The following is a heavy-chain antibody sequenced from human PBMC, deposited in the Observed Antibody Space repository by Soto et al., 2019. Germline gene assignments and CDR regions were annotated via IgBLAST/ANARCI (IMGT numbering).Heavy chain of an antibody. V-gene: IGHV3-74*01. J-gene: IGHJ4*02. CDR2: INRDGSST. CDR1: GFTFSSCW. Sequence: EVQLVEAGGGSVQPGGSLRLSCEGSGFTFSSCWMHWVRQAPGKGLVWVARINRDGSSTTYGDPVKGRLTISRDNAKNPLYLQMNSLRDEDPALYCCVRGAAAFAGADYWGQGTLVSVSS. CDR3: VRGAAAFAGADY. D-gene: IGHD2-15*01.